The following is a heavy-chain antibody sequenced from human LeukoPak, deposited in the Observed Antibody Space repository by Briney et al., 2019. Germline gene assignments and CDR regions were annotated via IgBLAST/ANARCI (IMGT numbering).Heavy chain of an antibody. Sequence: LETLSLTRTVSGGCMGVFSGSWIRHPAEKGLEWIGHFSSSGNTNYHPSLKSRVIMSVDTSKNHFSLNLTSVTAADTALYYCARQDTAITAFDSWGQGTLVTVSS. CDR1: GGCMGVFS. D-gene: IGHD5-18*01. CDR3: ARQDTAITAFDS. V-gene: IGHV4-4*07. CDR2: FSSSGNT. J-gene: IGHJ4*02.